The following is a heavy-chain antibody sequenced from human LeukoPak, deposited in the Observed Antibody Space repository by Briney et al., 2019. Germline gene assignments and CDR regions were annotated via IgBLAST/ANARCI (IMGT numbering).Heavy chain of an antibody. J-gene: IGHJ5*02. Sequence: SETLSLTCVVSGGSISSTSYYWGWIRQPPGKGLEWIGSIYYSGSTYYSPSLKSRVTISVDKSKNQFSLKLSSVTAADTAVYYCARDLTTVTPTFDPWGQGTLVTVSS. V-gene: IGHV4-39*07. CDR3: ARDLTTVTPTFDP. D-gene: IGHD4-17*01. CDR1: GGSISSTSYY. CDR2: IYYSGST.